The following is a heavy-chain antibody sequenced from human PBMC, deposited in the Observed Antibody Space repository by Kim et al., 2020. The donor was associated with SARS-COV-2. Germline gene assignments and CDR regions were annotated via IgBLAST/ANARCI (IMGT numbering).Heavy chain of an antibody. Sequence: GGSLRLSCVASGFTFSRNWMSWVRQAPGKGLEWVANIKQDGGEKYYLDSVKGRFTISRDNAQNSLYLQMNSLRDEDTAVYYCVRDKGMAKARLNYFDYWG. CDR3: VRDKGMAKARLNYFDY. D-gene: IGHD6-6*01. CDR2: IKQDGGEK. J-gene: IGHJ4*01. CDR1: GFTFSRNW. V-gene: IGHV3-7*01.